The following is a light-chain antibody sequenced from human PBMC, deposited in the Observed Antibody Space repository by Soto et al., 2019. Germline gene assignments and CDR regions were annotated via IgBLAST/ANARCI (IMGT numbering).Light chain of an antibody. Sequence: IQMTQSPSSLSASVGDRVTITCQASRDIDNYLNWYQQKPGKAPNLLIYDASNLETGVPLRFSGSRSGTHFTLTISSLQPEDIGTYYCQQFLSLPFTFGKGTKVEIK. CDR2: DAS. V-gene: IGKV1-33*01. J-gene: IGKJ2*01. CDR3: QQFLSLPFT. CDR1: RDIDNY.